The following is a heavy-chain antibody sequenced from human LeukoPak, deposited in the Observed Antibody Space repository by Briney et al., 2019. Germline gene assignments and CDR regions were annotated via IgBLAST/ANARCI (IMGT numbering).Heavy chain of an antibody. CDR1: GFTFSSYG. V-gene: IGHV3-33*06. CDR3: AKGIGYSSSWPLDY. D-gene: IGHD6-13*01. CDR2: IWYDGSNT. J-gene: IGHJ4*02. Sequence: PGGSLRLSCAASGFTFSSYGMHWVRQAPGKGLEWVAVIWYDGSNTYYADSVKGRFTISRDNSKNTLYLQMNSLRAEDTAVYYCAKGIGYSSSWPLDYWGQGTLVTVSS.